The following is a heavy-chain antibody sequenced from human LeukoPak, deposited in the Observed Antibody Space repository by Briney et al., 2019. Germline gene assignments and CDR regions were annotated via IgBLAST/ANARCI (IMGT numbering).Heavy chain of an antibody. Sequence: SETLSLTCTVSGGSISSHYWSWIRQPAGKGLEWIGHIYTSGRTDYNPSLKSRVAMSVDTSKNQFSLKLSSVTAADTAVYYCARSYNWNYYYYMDVWGKGTTVTVSS. CDR1: GGSISSHY. CDR3: ARSYNWNYYYYMDV. J-gene: IGHJ6*03. CDR2: IYTSGRT. V-gene: IGHV4-4*07. D-gene: IGHD1-20*01.